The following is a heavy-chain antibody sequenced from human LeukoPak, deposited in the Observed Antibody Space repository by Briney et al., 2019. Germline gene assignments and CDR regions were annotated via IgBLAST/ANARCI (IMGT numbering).Heavy chain of an antibody. J-gene: IGHJ4*02. CDR3: ARDRPIYYDSSGYYYFDY. V-gene: IGHV1-69*05. Sequence: ASVKVSCKASGGTFSSYAISWVRHAPGQGLEWMGRIIPIFGTANYAQKFQGRVTITTDESTSTAYMELSSLRSEGTAVYYCARDRPIYYDSSGYYYFDYWGQGTLVTVSS. CDR2: IIPIFGTA. CDR1: GGTFSSYA. D-gene: IGHD3-22*01.